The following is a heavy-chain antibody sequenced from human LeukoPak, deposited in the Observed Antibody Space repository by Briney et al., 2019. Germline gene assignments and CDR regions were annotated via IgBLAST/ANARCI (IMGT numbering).Heavy chain of an antibody. V-gene: IGHV5-51*01. J-gene: IGHJ4*02. CDR1: GYSFTSYW. Sequence: GESLKISCKGSGYSFTSYWIGWVRQMPGKGLEWMGIIYPGDSETRYSPSFQGQVTISADKSISTAYMQWSSLKASDTAMYYCARIHSGSYYHFDYWGQGTLVTVSS. CDR3: ARIHSGSYYHFDY. D-gene: IGHD1-26*01. CDR2: IYPGDSET.